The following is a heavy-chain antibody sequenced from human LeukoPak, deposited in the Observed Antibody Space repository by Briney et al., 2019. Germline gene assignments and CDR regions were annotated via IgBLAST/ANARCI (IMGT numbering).Heavy chain of an antibody. D-gene: IGHD3-10*01. CDR3: TYFGSRSPKY. Sequence: GGSLRLSCAASGLSFSYAWMSWVRQAPGKGLEWVGRIKSKTDGGTTDYAAPMKGRFTISRDDSRNTLYLQMDSLKTEDTAVYYCTYFGSRSPKYWGQGTLVTVSS. CDR1: GLSFSYAW. J-gene: IGHJ4*02. CDR2: IKSKTDGGTT. V-gene: IGHV3-15*01.